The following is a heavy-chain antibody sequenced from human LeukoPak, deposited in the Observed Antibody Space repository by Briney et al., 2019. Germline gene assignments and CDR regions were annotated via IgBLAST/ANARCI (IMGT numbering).Heavy chain of an antibody. J-gene: IGHJ4*02. CDR1: GYSFTDKY. CDR2: INPNSGGT. D-gene: IGHD3-10*01. CDR3: ARDSGERGSGSYLIAY. V-gene: IGHV1-2*02. Sequence: ASVKVSCKASGYSFTDKYMHWVRQAPGQGLEWMGWINPNSGGTNYAQKFQGRVTMTTDTSMSTAYMELSRLTSDDTAVYYCARDSGERGSGSYLIAYWGQGTLVTVSS.